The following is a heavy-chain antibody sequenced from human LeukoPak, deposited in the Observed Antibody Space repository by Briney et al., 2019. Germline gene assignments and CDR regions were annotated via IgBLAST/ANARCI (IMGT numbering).Heavy chain of an antibody. CDR1: GFTFSSYE. CDR3: AREVLRYFDWLLYPLDY. Sequence: PGGSLRLSCAASGFTFSSYEMNWVRQAPGKGLEWVSYISSSGSTIYYADSVKGRFTISRDNAKNSLYQQMNSLRAEDTAVYYCAREVLRYFDWLLYPLDYWGQGTLVTVSS. J-gene: IGHJ4*02. D-gene: IGHD3-9*01. CDR2: ISSSGSTI. V-gene: IGHV3-48*03.